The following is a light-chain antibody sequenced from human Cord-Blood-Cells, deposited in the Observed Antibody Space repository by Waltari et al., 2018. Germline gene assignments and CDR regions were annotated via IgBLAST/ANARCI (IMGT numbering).Light chain of an antibody. J-gene: IGLJ3*02. Sequence: QSALTQPASVSGSPGQSITISCTGTSSDVGSYNLVSWYQQHPGKAPKLMIDEGSKRPSWVSNRFSGSKSGNTASLTISGLQAEDEADYYCCSYAGSSTVFGGGTKLTVL. V-gene: IGLV2-23*01. CDR1: SSDVGSYNL. CDR3: CSYAGSSTV. CDR2: EGS.